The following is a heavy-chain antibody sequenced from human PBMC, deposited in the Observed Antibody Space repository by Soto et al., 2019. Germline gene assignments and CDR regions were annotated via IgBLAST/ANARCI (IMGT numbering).Heavy chain of an antibody. D-gene: IGHD3-10*01. Sequence: ASVKVSCKASGYTFTSYYMHWVRQAPGQGLEWMGIINPSGGSTSYAQKFQGRVTMTRDTSTSTVYMELSSLRSEDTAVYYCAREWAGPLIAYMVPEPGWFDPWGQGTLVTVSS. V-gene: IGHV1-46*01. CDR2: INPSGGST. J-gene: IGHJ5*02. CDR1: GYTFTSYY. CDR3: AREWAGPLIAYMVPEPGWFDP.